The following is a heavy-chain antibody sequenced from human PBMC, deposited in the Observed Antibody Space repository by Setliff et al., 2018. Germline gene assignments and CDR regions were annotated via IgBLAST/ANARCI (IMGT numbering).Heavy chain of an antibody. V-gene: IGHV5-51*01. CDR1: GYSFSNFW. CDR3: AHKYGDYVRYFQH. D-gene: IGHD4-17*01. CDR2: IYPGNADT. Sequence: GESLKISCKGSGYSFSNFWIGWVRQMPGKGLEWMGTIYPGNADTRYSPSFQGQVTISTDKSINTAYLQWSNLKASDTATYYCAHKYGDYVRYFQHWGQGTLVTVSS. J-gene: IGHJ1*01.